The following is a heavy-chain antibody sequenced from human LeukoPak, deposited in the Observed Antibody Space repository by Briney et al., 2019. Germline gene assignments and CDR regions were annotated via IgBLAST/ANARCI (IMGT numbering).Heavy chain of an antibody. CDR3: ARTTLARSGATQVLFQH. CDR1: GGSISSSSYY. CDR2: IYYSGST. J-gene: IGHJ1*01. V-gene: IGHV4-39*01. Sequence: SETLSLTCTVSGGSISSSSYYWGWIRQPPGAGLEGIGSIYYSGSTDYNPSLKSRVTISVDTSKNQFSLKLSSVTAADTAVYYCARTTLARSGATQVLFQHWGQGTLVTVSS. D-gene: IGHD3-10*01.